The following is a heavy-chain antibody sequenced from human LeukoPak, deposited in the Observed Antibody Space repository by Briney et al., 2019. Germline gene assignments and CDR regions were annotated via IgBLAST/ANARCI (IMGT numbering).Heavy chain of an antibody. Sequence: SETLSLXCTVSGGSISSYYWSWIRQPPGKGLEWIGYIYYSGSTNYNPSLKSRVTISVDTSKNQFSLKLSSVPAADTAVYYCARSYDFWSGRLFDYWGQGTLVTVSS. V-gene: IGHV4-59*01. J-gene: IGHJ4*02. CDR2: IYYSGST. CDR1: GGSISSYY. CDR3: ARSYDFWSGRLFDY. D-gene: IGHD3-3*01.